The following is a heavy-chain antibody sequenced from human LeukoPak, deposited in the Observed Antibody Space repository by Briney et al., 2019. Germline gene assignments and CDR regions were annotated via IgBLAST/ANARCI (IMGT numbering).Heavy chain of an antibody. Sequence: GGSLRLSCAASRFTFSSYAMSWVRQAPGKGLEYVSSINTNGANTYYADSVKGRFTISRDNSRNTVYAQMNSLTPEDTAVYYCVKGLDYSSSQMDSWGQGTLVTVSS. V-gene: IGHV3-64*05. CDR3: VKGLDYSSSQMDS. J-gene: IGHJ4*02. D-gene: IGHD6-6*01. CDR2: INTNGANT. CDR1: RFTFSSYA.